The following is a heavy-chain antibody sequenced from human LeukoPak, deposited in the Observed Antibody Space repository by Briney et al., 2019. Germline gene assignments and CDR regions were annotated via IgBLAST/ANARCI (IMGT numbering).Heavy chain of an antibody. CDR1: GYTFTGYY. V-gene: IGHV1-2*02. D-gene: IGHD1-26*01. CDR2: INPNSGGT. Sequence: ASVKVSCKASGYTFTGYYMHWVRQAPGQGLEWMGWINPNSGGTNYAQKFQGRVTMTRDTSISTAYMELSRLRSDDTAVYYCARDEGIVGATRFDYWGQGTLVTVSS. J-gene: IGHJ4*02. CDR3: ARDEGIVGATRFDY.